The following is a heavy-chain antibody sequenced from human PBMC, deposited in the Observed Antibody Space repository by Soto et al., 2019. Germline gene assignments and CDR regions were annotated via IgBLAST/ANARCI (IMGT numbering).Heavy chain of an antibody. CDR2: INHSGST. V-gene: IGHV4-34*01. J-gene: IGHJ4*02. D-gene: IGHD3-10*01. CDR1: GGSFSGYY. CDR3: ARGRLTLLYYYGSRPPQRGYFVY. Sequence: PSETLSLTCAVYGGSFSGYYWSWIRQPPGKGLEWIGEINHSGSTNYNPSLKSRVTISVDTSKNQFSLKLSSVTAADTAVYYCARGRLTLLYYYGSRPPQRGYFVYWGQGTLVTVSS.